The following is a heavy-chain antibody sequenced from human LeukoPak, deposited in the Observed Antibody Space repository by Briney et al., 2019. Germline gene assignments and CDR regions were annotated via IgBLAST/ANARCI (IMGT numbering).Heavy chain of an antibody. CDR3: ARGRLFFGVVIDAFDI. V-gene: IGHV4-61*01. D-gene: IGHD3-3*01. CDR2: IYYGGNT. J-gene: IGHJ3*02. CDR1: GDSVSSGSFY. Sequence: SETLSLTCSVSGDSVSSGSFYWSWIRQPPGKGLEWIGFIYYGGNTNYNSSLKSRVTMSVDTSKNQFSLKLSSVTAADTAVYYCARGRLFFGVVIDAFDIWGQGTMVTVSS.